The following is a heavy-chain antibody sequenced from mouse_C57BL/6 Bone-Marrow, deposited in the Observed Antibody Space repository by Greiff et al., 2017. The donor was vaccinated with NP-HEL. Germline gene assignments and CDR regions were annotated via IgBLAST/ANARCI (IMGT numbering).Heavy chain of an antibody. V-gene: IGHV1-53*01. Sequence: QVQLQQPGTELVKPGASVKLSCKASGYTFTSYWMHWVKQRPGQGLEWIGNINPSNGGTNYNEKFKSKATLSVDKSSSTAYMQLSSLTSEDSAVYYCARGASDYGLYFDYWGQGTTLTVSS. CDR2: INPSNGGT. CDR3: ARGASDYGLYFDY. J-gene: IGHJ2*01. D-gene: IGHD1-1*01. CDR1: GYTFTSYW.